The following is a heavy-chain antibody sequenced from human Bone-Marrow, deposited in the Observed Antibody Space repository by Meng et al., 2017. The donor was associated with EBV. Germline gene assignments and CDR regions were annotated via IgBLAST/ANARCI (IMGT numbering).Heavy chain of an antibody. J-gene: IGHJ5*02. Sequence: QEQLVEAGGGVVQPGRSLRRSCAASGFTFSSYAMHWVRQAPGKGLEWVAVISYDGSNKYYADSVKGRFTISRDNSKNTLYLQMNSLRAEDTAVYYCARDTHEFTAGGFDPWGQGTLVTVSS. CDR2: ISYDGSNK. V-gene: IGHV3-30-3*01. D-gene: IGHD6-25*01. CDR1: GFTFSSYA. CDR3: ARDTHEFTAGGFDP.